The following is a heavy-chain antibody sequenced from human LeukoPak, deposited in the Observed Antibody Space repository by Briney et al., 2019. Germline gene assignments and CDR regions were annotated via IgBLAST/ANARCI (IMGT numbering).Heavy chain of an antibody. D-gene: IGHD4-17*01. V-gene: IGHV3-33*01. CDR1: GFIFSSYG. CDR3: ARDLFSPFVTTSLGSAFDI. J-gene: IGHJ3*02. CDR2: IWYDGSNK. Sequence: GGSLRLSCAASGFIFSSYGMHWVRQAPGKGLEWVAVIWYDGSNKYYADSVKGRFTISRDNSKNTLYLQMNSLRAEDTAVYYCARDLFSPFVTTSLGSAFDIWGQGTVVTVSS.